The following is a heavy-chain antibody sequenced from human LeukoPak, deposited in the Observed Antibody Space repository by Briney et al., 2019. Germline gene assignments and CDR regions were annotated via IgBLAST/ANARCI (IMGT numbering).Heavy chain of an antibody. D-gene: IGHD2-15*01. CDR3: ARDGDQYCSGGSCSYYYYGMDV. CDR1: GFTFSSYW. CDR2: IWYDGSNK. J-gene: IGHJ6*04. Sequence: GGSLRLSCATSGFTFSSYWMTWVRQAPGKGLEWVAVIWYDGSNKYYADSVKGRFTFSRDNSKNTLYLQMNSLRAEDTAVYYCARDGDQYCSGGSCSYYYYGMDVWGKGTTVTVSS. V-gene: IGHV3-33*08.